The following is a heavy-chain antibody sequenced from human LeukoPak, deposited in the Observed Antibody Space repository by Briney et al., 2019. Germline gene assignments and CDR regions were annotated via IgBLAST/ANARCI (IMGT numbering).Heavy chain of an antibody. J-gene: IGHJ4*02. CDR3: ARGEYDYVWGSYRYTGIDY. V-gene: IGHV1-69*06. Sequence: SVKVSCKASGGTFSSYAISWVRQAPGQGLEWMGGIIPIFGTANYAQKFQGRVTITADKSTSTAYMELGSLRSEDTAVYYCARGEYDYVWGSYRYTGIDYWGQGTLVTVSS. CDR2: IIPIFGTA. D-gene: IGHD3-16*02. CDR1: GGTFSSYA.